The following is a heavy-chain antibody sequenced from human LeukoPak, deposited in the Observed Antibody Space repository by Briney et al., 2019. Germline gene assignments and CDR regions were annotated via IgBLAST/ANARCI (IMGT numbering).Heavy chain of an antibody. J-gene: IGHJ4*02. Sequence: ASVRISCKASGYTFTGYYMHWVREAPGQGLEYMGWINIDSGATKSSQSFQGRVTMTRDTSISTAYMDLSRLRSDDTAVYYCAASYGSGSYQTMYYFDYWGQGTLVTVSS. D-gene: IGHD3-10*01. V-gene: IGHV1-2*02. CDR1: GYTFTGYY. CDR2: INIDSGAT. CDR3: AASYGSGSYQTMYYFDY.